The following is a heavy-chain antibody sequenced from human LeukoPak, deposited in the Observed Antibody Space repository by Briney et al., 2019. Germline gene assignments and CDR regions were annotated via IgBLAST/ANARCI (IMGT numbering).Heavy chain of an antibody. CDR1: GFTFTNYW. V-gene: IGHV3-7*01. J-gene: IGHJ5*01. CDR3: ARDPGSTLYPDS. Sequence: GGSLRLSCEASGFTFTNYWMTWVRQAPGKGLDWVSNINHDGTQKYYVDSVKGRFTISRDNAKNSLYLQMNRLRVEDTAVHFCARDPGSTLYPDSWGQANLVTVSS. CDR2: INHDGTQK. D-gene: IGHD6-13*01.